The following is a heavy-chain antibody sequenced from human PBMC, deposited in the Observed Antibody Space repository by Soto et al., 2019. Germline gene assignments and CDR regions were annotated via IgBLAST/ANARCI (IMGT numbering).Heavy chain of an antibody. V-gene: IGHV4-34*01. CDR2: INDRGSI. J-gene: IGHJ2*01. Sequence: QVQLQQWGAGPLRPLETLSLTCGVSGGSFSGYYWAWIRQSPGKGLEWHGEINDRGSINYNPSLKRRVSISVDTLKNHYSLSLGSVPAADTAVYYCARESHDILTGPPWVWYFDLWGRGTLVTVSS. CDR1: GGSFSGYY. D-gene: IGHD3-9*01. CDR3: ARESHDILTGPPWVWYFDL.